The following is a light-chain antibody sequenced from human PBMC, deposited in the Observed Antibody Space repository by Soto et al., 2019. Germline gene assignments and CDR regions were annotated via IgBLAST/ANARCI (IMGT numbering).Light chain of an antibody. CDR2: EVT. CDR3: SSYAGSKNRYV. V-gene: IGLV2-8*01. J-gene: IGLJ1*01. CDR1: SSDIGGYNF. Sequence: QPVLTQPPSASGSPGQSVAISCTGSSSDIGGYNFVSWYQQHPGKAPKLMIYEVTKRPSGVPDRFSGSKSGNTASLTVSGLQAEDEADYYCSSYAGSKNRYVFGTGTKVTVL.